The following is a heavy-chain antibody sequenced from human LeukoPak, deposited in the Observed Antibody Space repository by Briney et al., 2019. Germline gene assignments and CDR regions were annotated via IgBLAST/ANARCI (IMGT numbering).Heavy chain of an antibody. V-gene: IGHV3-30*18. Sequence: GGSLRLSCAASGFTFSSYGMHWVRQAPGKGLEWVAVISYDGSNKYYADSVKGRFTISRDNSKNTLYLQMNSLRAEDTAVYYCAKSFSCSGGSCHSFDYWGQGTLVTVFS. CDR3: AKSFSCSGGSCHSFDY. J-gene: IGHJ4*02. D-gene: IGHD2-15*01. CDR1: GFTFSSYG. CDR2: ISYDGSNK.